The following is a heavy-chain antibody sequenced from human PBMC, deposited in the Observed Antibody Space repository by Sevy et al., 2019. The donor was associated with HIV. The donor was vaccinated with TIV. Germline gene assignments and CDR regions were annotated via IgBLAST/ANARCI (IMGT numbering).Heavy chain of an antibody. D-gene: IGHD2-21*02. CDR1: GFTFSSYW. CDR2: IKQDGSEK. CDR3: ARGDGNCGGDCYSYYYYAMDV. Sequence: GGSLRLSCAASGFTFSSYWMSWVRQAPGKGLEWVANIKQDGSEKYYVDSVKGRFTISRDNAKNSLYLQMNSLRSEDTAVYYCARGDGNCGGDCYSYYYYAMDVWGQGTTVTVSS. V-gene: IGHV3-7*01. J-gene: IGHJ6*02.